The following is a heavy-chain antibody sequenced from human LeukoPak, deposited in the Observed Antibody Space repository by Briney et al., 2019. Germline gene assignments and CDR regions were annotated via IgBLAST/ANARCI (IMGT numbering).Heavy chain of an antibody. CDR2: ISGSGGST. J-gene: IGHJ4*02. CDR1: GFTFSSYA. D-gene: IGHD6-19*01. Sequence: GGSLRLSCAASGFTFSSYAMSWVRQAPGKGLEWVSAISGSGGSTFYADSVKGQFTISRDNSKSTLYLQMNSLRAEDTAVYYCAKRIAVAGPHRALDYWGQGTLVTVSS. CDR3: AKRIAVAGPHRALDY. V-gene: IGHV3-23*01.